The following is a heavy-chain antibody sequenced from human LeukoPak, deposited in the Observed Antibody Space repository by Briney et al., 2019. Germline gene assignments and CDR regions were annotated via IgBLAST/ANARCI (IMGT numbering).Heavy chain of an antibody. D-gene: IGHD5-18*01. CDR2: IRYDGSNK. CDR3: AKAPTSYGYVRARWYMDV. Sequence: GGSLRLSCAASGFTFSSYGMHWVRQAPGKGLEWVAFIRYDGSNKYYADSVKGRFTISRDNSKNTLYLQMNSLRAEDTAVYYCAKAPTSYGYVRARWYMDVWGKGTTVTVSS. J-gene: IGHJ6*03. V-gene: IGHV3-30*02. CDR1: GFTFSSYG.